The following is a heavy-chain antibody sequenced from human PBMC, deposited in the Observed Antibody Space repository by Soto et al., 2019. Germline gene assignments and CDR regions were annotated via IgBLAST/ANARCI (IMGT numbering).Heavy chain of an antibody. D-gene: IGHD3-10*01. CDR1: GGTFSSYT. CDR3: ASNNYYGSGSYYIVGPD. V-gene: IGHV1-69*02. J-gene: IGHJ4*02. Sequence: SVKVSCKASGGTFSSYTITWVRQAPGQGLEWMGRIIPILGIANYAQKFQGRVTITADKSTSTAYMELSSLRSEDTAVYYCASNNYYGSGSYYIVGPDWGQGTLVTVS. CDR2: IIPILGIA.